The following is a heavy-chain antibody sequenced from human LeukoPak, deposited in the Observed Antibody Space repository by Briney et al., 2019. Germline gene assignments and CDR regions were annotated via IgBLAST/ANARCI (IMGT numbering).Heavy chain of an antibody. D-gene: IGHD1/OR15-1a*01. CDR1: GFTFSSYG. Sequence: GGSLRLSCAASGFTFSSYGMHWVRQAPGKGLEWVGRSRNKANSYTTEYAASVKGRFTISRDDSENTLHLQMSSLKTEDTTMYYCTRCSTGTRLYYFDYWGQGTLVTVSS. J-gene: IGHJ4*02. V-gene: IGHV3-72*01. CDR3: TRCSTGTRLYYFDY. CDR2: SRNKANSYTT.